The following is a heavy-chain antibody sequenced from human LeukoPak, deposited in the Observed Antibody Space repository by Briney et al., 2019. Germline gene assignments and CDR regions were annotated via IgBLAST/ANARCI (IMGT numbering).Heavy chain of an antibody. CDR2: TYYRSQWYT. D-gene: IGHD6-19*01. J-gene: IGHJ4*02. CDR1: GDSVSSNNAT. V-gene: IGHV6-1*01. Sequence: SQTLSLTCVISGDSVSSNNATWNWIRQSPSRGLEWLGRTYYRSQWYTDYAVSVKSRITINPDTSKIQFSLQLNSVTPEDTAVYYCARESDRIGFDFDYWGQGTLVTVSS. CDR3: ARESDRIGFDFDY.